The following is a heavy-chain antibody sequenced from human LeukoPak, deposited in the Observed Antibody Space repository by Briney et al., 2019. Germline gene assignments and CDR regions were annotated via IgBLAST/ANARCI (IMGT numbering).Heavy chain of an antibody. CDR1: GFSFSTYV. J-gene: IGHJ3*02. CDR2: VWSDGSHT. V-gene: IGHV3-33*01. Sequence: PGGSLRLSCAASGFSFSTYVMHWVRQAPGKGLEWVAFVWSDGSHTSYTDSVKGRFTISRDNSKNTLYLQMHSLRAEDTAVYYCVRDFVGPTRNDAFDIWGHGTMVTVSS. D-gene: IGHD1-14*01. CDR3: VRDFVGPTRNDAFDI.